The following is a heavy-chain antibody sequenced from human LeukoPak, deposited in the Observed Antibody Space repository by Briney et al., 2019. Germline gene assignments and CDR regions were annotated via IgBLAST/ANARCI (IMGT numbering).Heavy chain of an antibody. CDR2: IIPIFGTA. D-gene: IGHD2-2*01. Sequence: GASVKVSCKASGGTFSSYAISWVRQAPGQGLEWMGGIIPIFGTANYAQKFQGRVTITADESTSTAYMELSSLRSEDTAVYYCASNDVVPAAVTISYYYYGMDVWGKGTTVTVSS. J-gene: IGHJ6*04. V-gene: IGHV1-69*01. CDR1: GGTFSSYA. CDR3: ASNDVVPAAVTISYYYYGMDV.